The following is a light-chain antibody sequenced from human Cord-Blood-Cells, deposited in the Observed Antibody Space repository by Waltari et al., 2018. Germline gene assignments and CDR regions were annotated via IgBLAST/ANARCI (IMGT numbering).Light chain of an antibody. Sequence: DIVMTQSPDSLAVSLGERATINRKSSQSVLYSSNNKNYLAWYQKKPGQPPKLLIYWASTRESGVPDRFSGSGSGTDFTLTISSLQAEDVAVYYCQQYYSTPLTFGGGTKVEIK. CDR1: QSVLYSSNNKNY. CDR3: QQYYSTPLT. V-gene: IGKV4-1*01. CDR2: WAS. J-gene: IGKJ4*01.